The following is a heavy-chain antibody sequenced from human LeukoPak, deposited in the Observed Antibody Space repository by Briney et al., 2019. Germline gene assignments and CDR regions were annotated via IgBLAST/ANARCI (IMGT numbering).Heavy chain of an antibody. D-gene: IGHD3-16*01. J-gene: IGHJ4*02. V-gene: IGHV4-61*02. Sequence: SETLSLTCTVSGGSISSGSYYWSWIRQPAGKGLEWIGRIYTSGSTNYNPSLKSRVTISVDTSKNQFSLKLSSVTAADTAVYYCAKGRGFRVWDPWDNWGQGTLITVSS. CDR2: IYTSGST. CDR1: GGSISSGSYY. CDR3: AKGRGFRVWDPWDN.